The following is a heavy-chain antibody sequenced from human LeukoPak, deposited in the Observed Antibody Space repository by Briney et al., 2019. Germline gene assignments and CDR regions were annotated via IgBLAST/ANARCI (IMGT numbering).Heavy chain of an antibody. CDR1: GFTFSSYE. J-gene: IGHJ5*02. Sequence: NPGGSLRLSCAASGFTFSSYEMNWVRQAPGKGLEWIGSIYYSGSTYYNPSLKSRVTISVDTSKNQFSLKLSSVTAADTAVYYCARNSIQNWFDPWGQGTLVTVSS. V-gene: IGHV4-59*05. CDR3: ARNSIQNWFDP. CDR2: IYYSGST.